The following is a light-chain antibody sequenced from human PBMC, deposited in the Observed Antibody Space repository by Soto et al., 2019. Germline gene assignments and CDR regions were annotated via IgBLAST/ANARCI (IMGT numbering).Light chain of an antibody. V-gene: IGKV3-20*01. J-gene: IGKJ2*01. CDR3: QQYGSSPYT. CDR2: GAS. Sequence: EIVLTQSPGTLSLSPGERATLSCRARQSVSSSYLAWYQQKPGQAPRLLIYGASSRATGIPDRFSGSGSGTDVTLTISRLEPEDFAVYYCQQYGSSPYTFGQGTKLEIK. CDR1: QSVSSSY.